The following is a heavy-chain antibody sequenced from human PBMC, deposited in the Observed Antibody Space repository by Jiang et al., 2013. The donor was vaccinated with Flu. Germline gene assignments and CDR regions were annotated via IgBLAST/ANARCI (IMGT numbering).Heavy chain of an antibody. D-gene: IGHD4-17*01. CDR3: ARDSFGDYVVDH. Sequence: VQLLESGGGLVKPGGSLRLSCAASGFTFTDYYMNWIRQAPGKGLEWISYISSSGTKIFYADSVKGRFTISRDNAKNSLYLQMNSLRAEDTAVYYCARDSFGDYVVDHWGQGTLVHRLL. J-gene: IGHJ4*02. CDR2: ISSSGTKI. V-gene: IGHV3-11*01. CDR1: GFTFTDYY.